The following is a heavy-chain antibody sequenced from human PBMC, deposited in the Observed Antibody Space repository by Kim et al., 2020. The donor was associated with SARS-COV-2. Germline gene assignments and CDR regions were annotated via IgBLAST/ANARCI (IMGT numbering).Heavy chain of an antibody. CDR2: SSTI. V-gene: IGHV3-48*02. CDR3: AGVLGDGY. J-gene: IGHJ4*02. D-gene: IGHD3-10*01. Sequence: SSTIYYADAVKSRFTISRDNAKNSLYLQMNSLRDEDAAVYYCAGVLGDGYWGQGTLVTVSS.